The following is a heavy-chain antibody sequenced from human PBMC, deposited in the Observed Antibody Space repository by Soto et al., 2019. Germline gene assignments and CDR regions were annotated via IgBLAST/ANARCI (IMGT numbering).Heavy chain of an antibody. CDR1: GFTFSDYY. Sequence: PGGSLRLSCAASGFTFSDYYMSWIRQAPGKGLEWVSYISSSGSSVYHTDSVKGRFTISRDNSKNSLSLQMNSLRAEDTAVYYCARSFSSGPLVYWDQGTLVTVSS. CDR2: ISSSGSSV. CDR3: ARSFSSGPLVY. D-gene: IGHD6-19*01. J-gene: IGHJ4*02. V-gene: IGHV3-11*01.